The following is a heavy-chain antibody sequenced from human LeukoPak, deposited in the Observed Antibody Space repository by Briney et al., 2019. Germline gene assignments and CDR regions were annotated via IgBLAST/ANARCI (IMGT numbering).Heavy chain of an antibody. V-gene: IGHV1-46*01. CDR2: INPSGGST. Sequence: ASVKVSCKASGYTFTSYYMHWVRQAPGQGLEWMGIINPSGGSTSYAQKFQGRVTMTRDTSTSTVYMELSSLRSEDTAVYYCASLGNGEIEFDYWGQGTLVTVSS. D-gene: IGHD4-17*01. CDR3: ASLGNGEIEFDY. J-gene: IGHJ4*02. CDR1: GYTFTSYY.